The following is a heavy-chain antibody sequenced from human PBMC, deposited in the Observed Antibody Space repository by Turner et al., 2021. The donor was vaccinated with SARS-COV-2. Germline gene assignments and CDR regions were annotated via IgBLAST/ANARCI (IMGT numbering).Heavy chain of an antibody. CDR2: FDPEDGET. V-gene: IGHV1-24*01. D-gene: IGHD2-21*02. CDR1: GYTLIELS. Sequence: VQLVQSGAEVKKPGASVKVSCKVSGYTLIELSMHWVRQAPGKGLEWMGGFDPEDGETISAQKFQGRVTMTEDTSTDTAYMELSSLRSEDTAVYYWATGYAYCGGDCSIHYWGQGTLVTVSS. J-gene: IGHJ4*02. CDR3: ATGYAYCGGDCSIHY.